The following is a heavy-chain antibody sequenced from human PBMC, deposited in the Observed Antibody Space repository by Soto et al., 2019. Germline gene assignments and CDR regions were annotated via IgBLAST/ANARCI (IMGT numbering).Heavy chain of an antibody. Sequence: PSETLSLTCTVTGDSISSRSYYWGWIRQPPGKGLEWIGSIYYSGSTYNNPSLRSRVSMSIDTSKDQFSLKLKSVTAADTALYFCARQRTSGWTQAYFDVSGPVPMGTVSS. CDR3: ARQRTSGWTQAYFDV. D-gene: IGHD3-10*01. V-gene: IGHV4-39*01. J-gene: IGHJ4*02. CDR1: GDSISSRSYY. CDR2: IYYSGST.